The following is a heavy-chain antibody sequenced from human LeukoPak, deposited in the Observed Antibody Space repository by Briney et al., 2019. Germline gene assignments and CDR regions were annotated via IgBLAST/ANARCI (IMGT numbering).Heavy chain of an antibody. D-gene: IGHD6-19*01. CDR1: GFTFNIYS. CDR3: ARALSGWYNHHDX. V-gene: IGHV3-48*01. Sequence: GGSLRLSCAASGFTFNIYSMNWVRQAPGKGLEWISYISTTSSTIYYADSVKGRFTISRDNAKNSLYLQMNSLRAEDTAVYYCARALSGWYNHHDXWXQGTLVTVSS. J-gene: IGHJ4*02. CDR2: ISTTSSTI.